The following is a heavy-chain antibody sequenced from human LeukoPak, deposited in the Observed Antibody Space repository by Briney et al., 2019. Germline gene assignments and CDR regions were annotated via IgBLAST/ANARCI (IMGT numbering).Heavy chain of an antibody. V-gene: IGHV4-59*01. CDR1: GGPIRTYQ. D-gene: IGHD4-17*01. CDR2: IYYSGST. Sequence: SETLSLTCTVSGGPIRTYQWSWIRQPPGKGLEWIGYIYYSGSTNYNPSLKSRVTISVDTSKNQFSLKLSSVTAADTAVYYCARATGDYAPPYYYYYYMDVWGKGTTVTVSS. J-gene: IGHJ6*03. CDR3: ARATGDYAPPYYYYYYMDV.